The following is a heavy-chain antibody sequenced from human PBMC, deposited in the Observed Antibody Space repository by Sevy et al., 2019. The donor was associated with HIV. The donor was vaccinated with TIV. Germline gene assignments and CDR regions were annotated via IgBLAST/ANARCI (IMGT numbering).Heavy chain of an antibody. CDR1: GFTFSSYS. V-gene: IGHV3-21*01. Sequence: GGSLRLSCAASGFTFSSYSMNWVRQAPGKGLEWVSSISSSSSYIYYADSVKGRFTISRDNAKNSLYLQMNSLRAEDTAVYYCARVNFGDSSGYYYAFDIWGQGTMVTASS. J-gene: IGHJ3*02. D-gene: IGHD3-22*01. CDR3: ARVNFGDSSGYYYAFDI. CDR2: ISSSSSYI.